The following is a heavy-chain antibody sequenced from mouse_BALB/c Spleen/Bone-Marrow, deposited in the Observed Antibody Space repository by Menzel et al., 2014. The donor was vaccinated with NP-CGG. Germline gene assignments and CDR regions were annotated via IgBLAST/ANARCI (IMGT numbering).Heavy chain of an antibody. CDR2: INPYNDGT. CDR1: GYTFTSYV. CDR3: TRGVYYDYDEGAMDY. Sequence: VQLQQSGPELVKPGASVKMSCKASGYTFTSYVMHWVKQKPGQGLEWIRYINPYNDGTKYNEKFKGKATLTSDKSSSTAYMELSSLTSEDSAVYYCTRGVYYDYDEGAMDYWGQGSSVTDSS. J-gene: IGHJ4*01. D-gene: IGHD2-4*01. V-gene: IGHV1-14*01.